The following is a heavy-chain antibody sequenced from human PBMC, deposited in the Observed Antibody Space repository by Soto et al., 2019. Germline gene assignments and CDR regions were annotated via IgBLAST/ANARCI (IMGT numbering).Heavy chain of an antibody. Sequence: GGSLRLSCAASGFTFSSYAMHWVRQAPGKGLEWVAVISYDGSNKYYADSVKGRFTISRDNSKNTLYLQMNSLRAEDTAVYYCARDLIFSYSYDSSGYPSDYWGQGTLVTVSS. CDR1: GFTFSSYA. CDR2: ISYDGSNK. V-gene: IGHV3-30-3*01. J-gene: IGHJ4*02. CDR3: ARDLIFSYSYDSSGYPSDY. D-gene: IGHD3-22*01.